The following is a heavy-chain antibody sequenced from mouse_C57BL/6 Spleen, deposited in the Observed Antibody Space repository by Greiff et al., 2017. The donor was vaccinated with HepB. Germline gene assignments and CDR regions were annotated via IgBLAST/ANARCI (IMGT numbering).Heavy chain of an antibody. CDR3: GSDCYSFGC. V-gene: IGHV5-4*01. CDR2: ISDGGSYT. Sequence: EVLLVESGGGLVKPGGSLKLSCAASGSTFSSYAMSWVRQTPEKRLEWVATISDGGSYTYYPDNVKGRFTISRDNAKNNRYLQMSHLKCEDTAMYYYGSDCYSFGCWGQGTLVTVSA. D-gene: IGHD2-12*01. J-gene: IGHJ3*01. CDR1: GSTFSSYA.